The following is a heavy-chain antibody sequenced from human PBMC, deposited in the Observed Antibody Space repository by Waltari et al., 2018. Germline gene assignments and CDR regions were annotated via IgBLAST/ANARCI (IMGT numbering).Heavy chain of an antibody. D-gene: IGHD3-3*01. Sequence: QLQLQESGPGLVKPSETLSLTCTVSGGSISSGSYYWGWIRQPPGKGLESIGYISYSGTTNYNFSLQSRVTMSVDTSRDQYSLSLRSVAAADTAVYYCARYYGNGEGWLDPWGQGTLVTVSS. CDR1: GGSISSGSYY. CDR2: ISYSGTT. CDR3: ARYYGNGEGWLDP. V-gene: IGHV4-39*07. J-gene: IGHJ5*02.